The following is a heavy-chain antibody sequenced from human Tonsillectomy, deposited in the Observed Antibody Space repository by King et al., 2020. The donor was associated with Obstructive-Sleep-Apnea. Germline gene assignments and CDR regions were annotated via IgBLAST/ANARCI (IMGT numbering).Heavy chain of an antibody. J-gene: IGHJ4*02. CDR3: VGWQGGWYIDSRVH. CDR1: GGSITSSTYY. Sequence: LQLQESGPGLVKPSETLSLTCTVSGGSITSSTYYWGWIRQPPGKGLEGIGTVYNSGSTRYSPSLKARVTISVDTSKNQFSLGLTSVTAADTAVYYCVGWQGGWYIDSRVHWGQGPLVTVST. D-gene: IGHD6-19*01. CDR2: VYNSGST. V-gene: IGHV4-39*07.